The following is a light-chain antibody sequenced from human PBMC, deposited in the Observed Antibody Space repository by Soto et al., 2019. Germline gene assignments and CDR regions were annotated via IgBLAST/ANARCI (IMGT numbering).Light chain of an antibody. J-gene: IGLJ3*02. V-gene: IGLV2-8*01. CDR2: EVS. CDR3: SSYAGSNNFGV. Sequence: QSALTQPPSASGSPGQSVTISCTGTSSDVGDYNYVSWYQHHPGKAPKLMIYEVSKRPSGVPDRFSGSKSGNTASQTVSGLQAEDEADYYCSSYAGSNNFGVFGGGTKLTVL. CDR1: SSDVGDYNY.